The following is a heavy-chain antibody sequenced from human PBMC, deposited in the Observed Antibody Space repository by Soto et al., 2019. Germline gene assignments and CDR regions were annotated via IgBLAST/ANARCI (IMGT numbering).Heavy chain of an antibody. CDR2: VYSGGTT. Sequence: GVLRLSCVASGFAASNNYMNWVRQAPGKGLEWVSVVYSGGTTYYADSVRGRFTVSRDDSKNTLFLQMSSLRAEDTAVYYCARAGSPFDSDSSGYWGFDHWGQGTLVTVSS. D-gene: IGHD3-22*01. V-gene: IGHV3-53*01. CDR3: ARAGSPFDSDSSGYWGFDH. J-gene: IGHJ4*02. CDR1: GFAASNNY.